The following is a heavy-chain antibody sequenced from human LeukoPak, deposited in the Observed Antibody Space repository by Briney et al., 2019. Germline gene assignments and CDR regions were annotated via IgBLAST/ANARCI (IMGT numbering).Heavy chain of an antibody. CDR2: INWNGGST. D-gene: IGHD2-2*01. CDR3: ARVDNIVVVPAASYYFDY. V-gene: IGHV3-20*04. Sequence: PGGSLRLSCAASGFTFDDYGMSWVRQAPGKGLEWVSGINWNGGSTGYAVSVKGRFTISRDNAKNSLYLQMNSLRAEDTALYYCARVDNIVVVPAASYYFDYWGQGTLVTVSS. J-gene: IGHJ4*02. CDR1: GFTFDDYG.